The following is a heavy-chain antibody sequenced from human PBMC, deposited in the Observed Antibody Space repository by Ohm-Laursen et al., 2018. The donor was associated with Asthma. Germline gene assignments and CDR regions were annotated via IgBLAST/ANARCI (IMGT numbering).Heavy chain of an antibody. D-gene: IGHD3-22*01. CDR2: VFYSGST. CDR1: GGSISNNLYY. V-gene: IGHV4-39*01. CDR3: ARGSFYYESTGYYFFDH. J-gene: IGHJ4*02. Sequence: TLSLTCTVSGGSISNNLYYWAWIRQPPGKGLEWIGSVFYSGSTYYNPPLKSRVTISVDTSKNQFSLKLSFVTAADTAVYYCARGSFYYESTGYYFFDHWGQGALVTVSS.